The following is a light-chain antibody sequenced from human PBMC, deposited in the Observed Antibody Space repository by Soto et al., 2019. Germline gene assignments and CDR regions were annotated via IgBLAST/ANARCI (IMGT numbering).Light chain of an antibody. V-gene: IGLV2-14*01. Sequence: QSALTQPASVSGSPGHSITISCTGTSSDVGGYNYVSWYQQHPGKAPKLMVYDVSHRPSGVSNGFSGSKSVNTASLTISGFQDEDEADYYCRSYESSTTAVFGTGTKLPVL. J-gene: IGLJ1*01. CDR1: SSDVGGYNY. CDR2: DVS. CDR3: RSYESSTTAV.